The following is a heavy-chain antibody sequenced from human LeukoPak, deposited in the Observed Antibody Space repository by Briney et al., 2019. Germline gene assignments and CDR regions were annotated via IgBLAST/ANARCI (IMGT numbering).Heavy chain of an antibody. CDR2: INYRGRT. D-gene: IGHD5-12*01. V-gene: IGHV4-59*01. CDR3: AASGYSAYRGDY. Sequence: SETLSLTCTVSGGSIRSFYWSWIRQPPGKGLEWIGYINYRGRTNYNPSLKSRLTISVDTSKNQFSLKLSSVTAADTAVYYCAASGYSAYRGDYWGQGTLVTVSA. CDR1: GGSIRSFY. J-gene: IGHJ4*02.